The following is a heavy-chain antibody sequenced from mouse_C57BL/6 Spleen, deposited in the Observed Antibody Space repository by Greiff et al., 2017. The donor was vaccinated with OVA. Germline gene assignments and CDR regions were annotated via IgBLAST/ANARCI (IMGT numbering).Heavy chain of an antibody. CDR3: ATLCYGSSYFDY. CDR1: GFSLTSYG. D-gene: IGHD1-1*01. V-gene: IGHV2-4*01. J-gene: IGHJ2*01. CDR2: IWSGGST. Sequence: QVQLQQSGPGLVQPSQSLSITCTVSGFSLTSYGVHWVRQPPGKGLEWLGVIWSGGSTDYNAAIISRLSISKDNSKSQVFFKMNSLQADDTAIYYCATLCYGSSYFDYWGQGTTLTVSS.